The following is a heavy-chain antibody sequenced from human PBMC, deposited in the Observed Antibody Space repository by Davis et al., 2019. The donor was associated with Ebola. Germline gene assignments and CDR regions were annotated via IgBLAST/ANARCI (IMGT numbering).Heavy chain of an antibody. CDR2: IKQDGSEK. CDR1: EFTFSSYW. D-gene: IGHD1-14*01. Sequence: GGSLRLSCVVSEFTFSSYWMSWVRQAPGKGLELVANIKQDGSEKYYVDSVKGRFTISRDNSKNTLYLQMNSLRAEDTAVYYCAKVENLGYWGQGTLVTVSS. CDR3: AKVENLGY. J-gene: IGHJ4*02. V-gene: IGHV3-7*01.